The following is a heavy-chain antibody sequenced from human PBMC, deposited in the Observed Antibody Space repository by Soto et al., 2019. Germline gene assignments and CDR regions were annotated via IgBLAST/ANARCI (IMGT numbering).Heavy chain of an antibody. Sequence: GGSLRLSCAASGFTFSSYAMSWVRQAPGKGLEWVSAISGSGGSTSYADSVKGRFTISRDNSKNTLYLQMNSLRAEDTAVYYCAKDLPHCSGGSCYADYFDYWGQGTLVTVSS. CDR1: GFTFSSYA. V-gene: IGHV3-23*01. CDR2: ISGSGGST. D-gene: IGHD2-15*01. J-gene: IGHJ4*02. CDR3: AKDLPHCSGGSCYADYFDY.